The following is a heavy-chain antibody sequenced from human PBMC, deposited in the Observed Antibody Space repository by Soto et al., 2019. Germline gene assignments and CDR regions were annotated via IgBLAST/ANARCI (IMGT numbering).Heavy chain of an antibody. D-gene: IGHD4-17*01. CDR3: ASDQSGAIMTTTDAFDI. Sequence: QVQLVQTGAEVQQPGASVKVSCKASGYTFTSYAIHWVRQAPGPRLEWMGWINAGNGNTQYSQKFQGRVTITRDTSASIAYRKVSILRSEETALYYCASDQSGAIMTTTDAFDIWGKGTMVTVSS. V-gene: IGHV1-3*01. J-gene: IGHJ3*02. CDR2: INAGNGNT. CDR1: GYTFTSYA.